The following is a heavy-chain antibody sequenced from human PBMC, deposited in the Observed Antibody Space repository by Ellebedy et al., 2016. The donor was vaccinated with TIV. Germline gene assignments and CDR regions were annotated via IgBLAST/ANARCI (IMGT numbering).Heavy chain of an antibody. CDR2: INHSGST. D-gene: IGHD4-17*01. Sequence: MPSETLSLTCAVYGGSFSGYYWSWIRQPPGKWLEWIGEINHSGSTNYNPSLKSRVTISVDKSKSNFSLSLNSVTAADTAVYYCAKTDYGDYELIDYWGQGTLVTVSS. CDR1: GGSFSGYY. J-gene: IGHJ4*02. V-gene: IGHV4-34*01. CDR3: AKTDYGDYELIDY.